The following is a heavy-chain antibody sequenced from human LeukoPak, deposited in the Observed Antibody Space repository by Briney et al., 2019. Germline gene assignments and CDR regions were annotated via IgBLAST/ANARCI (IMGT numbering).Heavy chain of an antibody. J-gene: IGHJ4*02. Sequence: GGSLRLSCAASGFSFSSYWMSWIRQAPGKGLEWVANIKQDGSEKYYVDSVKGRFTISRDNAKNSLYLQINSLRAEDTAVYYRARDLNYYDSSGYYNYWGQGSLVTVYS. CDR2: IKQDGSEK. CDR3: ARDLNYYDSSGYYNY. V-gene: IGHV3-7*01. CDR1: GFSFSSYW. D-gene: IGHD3-22*01.